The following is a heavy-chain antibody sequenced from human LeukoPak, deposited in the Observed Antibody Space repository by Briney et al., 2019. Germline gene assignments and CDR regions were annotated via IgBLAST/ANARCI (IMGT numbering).Heavy chain of an antibody. J-gene: IGHJ4*02. CDR2: IKQDGSEK. V-gene: IGHV3-7*01. D-gene: IGHD6-13*01. CDR1: GFTFRSYW. CDR3: ARDKMRIAAAGIYYY. Sequence: GGSLRLSCAASGFTFRSYWMSWVRQAPGKGLEGVANIKQDGSEKYYVDSVKGRLTISRDNAKNSLYLQMNSLRAEDTAVYYCARDKMRIAAAGIYYYWGQGTLVTVSS.